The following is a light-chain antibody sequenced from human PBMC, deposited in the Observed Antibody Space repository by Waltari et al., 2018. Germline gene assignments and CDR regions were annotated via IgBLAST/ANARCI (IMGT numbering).Light chain of an antibody. CDR1: QSVDAH. CDR3: QQRTNWPRLT. CDR2: DAS. J-gene: IGKJ4*01. V-gene: IGKV3-11*01. Sequence: EIELTQTPATLSLSPGERATLSCRASQSVDAHLAWYQQKPGQAPRLLIYDASNRATGTPARFSGSGSGTDFTLTINSLEPEDFAVYYCQQRTNWPRLTFGGGTKVEIK.